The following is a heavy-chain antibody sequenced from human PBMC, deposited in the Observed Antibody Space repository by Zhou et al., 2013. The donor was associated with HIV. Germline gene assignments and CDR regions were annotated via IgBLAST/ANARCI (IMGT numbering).Heavy chain of an antibody. CDR3: ARAGSGSYFDY. D-gene: IGHD3-10*01. J-gene: IGHJ4*02. CDR1: GYPFSRYD. V-gene: IGHV1-18*01. Sequence: QVHLVQSGDEVKKPGASVKVSCKASGYPFSRYDISWVRQAPGLGLEWMGWISGYNGNAHYAQKFQDRVSMTTDATTTTAHMELRSLRSDDTATYYCARAGSGSYFDYWGQGTLVSVSS. CDR2: ISGYNGNA.